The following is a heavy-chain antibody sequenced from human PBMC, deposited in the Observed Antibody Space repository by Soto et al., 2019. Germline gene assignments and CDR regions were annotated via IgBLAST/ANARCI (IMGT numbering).Heavy chain of an antibody. D-gene: IGHD5-18*01. CDR2: IYHSGST. CDR1: GYSISSGYY. CDR3: ARTVGTAMVYYLDY. Sequence: PSETLSLTCAVSGYSISSGYYWGWIRQPPGKGLEWIGSIYHSGSTYYNPSLKSRVTISVDTSKNQFYLTLSSVTAADTAVYYCARTVGTAMVYYLDYWGPGTLVTVSS. V-gene: IGHV4-38-2*01. J-gene: IGHJ4*02.